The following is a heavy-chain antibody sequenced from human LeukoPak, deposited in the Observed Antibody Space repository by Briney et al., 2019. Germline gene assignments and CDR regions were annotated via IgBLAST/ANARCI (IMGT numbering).Heavy chain of an antibody. J-gene: IGHJ6*03. CDR2: ISADNGNT. D-gene: IGHD3-10*01. CDR3: ARSYYGSGSYSGTTNLYYYYYMDV. Sequence: ASVKVSCKASGYTFTSYYMHWVRQAPGQGLEWMGWISADNGNTDYAQRFQGRVTMTTDTSTSTAYMELRSLRSDDTAVYYCARSYYGSGSYSGTTNLYYYYYMDVWGKGTTVTISS. CDR1: GYTFTSYY. V-gene: IGHV1-18*04.